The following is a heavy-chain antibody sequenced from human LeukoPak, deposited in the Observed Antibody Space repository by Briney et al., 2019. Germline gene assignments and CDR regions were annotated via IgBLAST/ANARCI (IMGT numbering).Heavy chain of an antibody. CDR1: GGSISSYY. Sequence: ASETLSLTCSVFGGSISSYYWSWIRQSAGKGLEWIGRISTSGNINYNPSLQRRAAMSVGTSKNQFSLKLSSVTAADTAVYYCAREPDAFDIWGQGTMVTVSS. V-gene: IGHV4-4*07. CDR3: AREPDAFDI. CDR2: ISTSGNI. J-gene: IGHJ3*02.